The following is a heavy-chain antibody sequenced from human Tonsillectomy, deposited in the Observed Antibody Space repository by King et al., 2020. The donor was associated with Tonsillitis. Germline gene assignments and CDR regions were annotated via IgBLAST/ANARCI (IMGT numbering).Heavy chain of an antibody. Sequence: VQLVESGGGLVKPGGSLRLSCAASGFTFSNAWMSWVRQAPGKGLEWVGRIKSKTDGGTTDYAAPGKGIFTISRDDSKNTLYLQMNSLKTEDTAVYYCTTDSGYLWFGELFDTWGPGTLVSVSS. V-gene: IGHV3-15*01. CDR3: TTDSGYLWFGELFDT. CDR1: GFTFSNAW. J-gene: IGHJ5*02. D-gene: IGHD3-10*01. CDR2: IKSKTDGGTT.